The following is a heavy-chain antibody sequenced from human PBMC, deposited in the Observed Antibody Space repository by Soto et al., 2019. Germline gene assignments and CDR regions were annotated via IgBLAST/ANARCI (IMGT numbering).Heavy chain of an antibody. D-gene: IGHD3-9*01. J-gene: IGHJ4*02. CDR1: GFTFSNAW. CDR2: IKSKTDGGTT. V-gene: IGHV3-15*01. CDR3: AKLVLRYFDWLLFASPFDY. Sequence: GGSLRLSCAASGFTFSNAWMSWVRQAPGKGLEWVGRIKSKTDGGTTDYAAPVKGRFTISRDDSKNTLYLQMNSLRAEDTAVYYCAKLVLRYFDWLLFASPFDYWGQGTLVTVSS.